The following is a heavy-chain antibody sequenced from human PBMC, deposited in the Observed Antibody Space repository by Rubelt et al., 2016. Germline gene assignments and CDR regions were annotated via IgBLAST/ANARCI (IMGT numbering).Heavy chain of an antibody. CDR2: ISAYNGNT. CDR3: ARGYYYGDYYFDY. V-gene: IGHV1-8*01. Sequence: ISAYNGNTNYAQKFQGRVTVTRNTSISTAYMELSSLRSEDTAVYYCARGYYYGDYYFDYWGQGTLVTVSS. D-gene: IGHD4-17*01. J-gene: IGHJ4*02.